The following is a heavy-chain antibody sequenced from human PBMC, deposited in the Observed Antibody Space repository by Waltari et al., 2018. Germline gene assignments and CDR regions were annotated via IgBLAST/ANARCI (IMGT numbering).Heavy chain of an antibody. CDR1: GFTVSSNY. J-gene: IGHJ3*02. Sequence: EVQLVESGGGLIQPGGSLRLSCAASGFTVSSNYMSWVRPAPGKGLEWVSVIYSVGSTYYADSVKGRFTISSDNSKNTLYLQMNSLRAEDTAVYYCASYSGATTPDSFDIWCQGTMVTVSS. CDR2: IYSVGST. CDR3: ASYSGATTPDSFDI. D-gene: IGHD1-26*01. V-gene: IGHV3-53*01.